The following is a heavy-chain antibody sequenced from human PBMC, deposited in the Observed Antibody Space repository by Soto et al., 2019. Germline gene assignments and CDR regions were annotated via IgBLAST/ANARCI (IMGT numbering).Heavy chain of an antibody. CDR1: GVSISSNNW. J-gene: IGHJ4*02. CDR2: MYHTGST. Sequence: QVQLQESGPGLVKPSGTLSLTCAVSGVSISSNNWWSWVRQPPGKGLEWIGEMYHTGSTNYNPSLKSRVTISVDKSKYHFSLELNSVTAADTAVYYCARSRRYQSDSSEGNFDYWGQGTLVTVSS. CDR3: ARSRRYQSDSSEGNFDY. V-gene: IGHV4-4*02. D-gene: IGHD3-22*01.